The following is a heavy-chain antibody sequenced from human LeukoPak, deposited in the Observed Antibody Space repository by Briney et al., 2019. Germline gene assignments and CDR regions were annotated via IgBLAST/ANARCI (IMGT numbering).Heavy chain of an antibody. D-gene: IGHD3-22*01. V-gene: IGHV3-66*01. CDR1: GFTVSSNY. CDR2: IYSGGRS. J-gene: IGHJ4*02. Sequence: GGSLRLSCAASGFTVSSNYMSWVRQAPGKGLEWVSVIYSGGRSYYTDSVKGRFTISRDNSKNTLYLQMNSLRAEDTAVYYRASGTIYYDNSGYDYWGQGTLVTVSS. CDR3: ASGTIYYDNSGYDY.